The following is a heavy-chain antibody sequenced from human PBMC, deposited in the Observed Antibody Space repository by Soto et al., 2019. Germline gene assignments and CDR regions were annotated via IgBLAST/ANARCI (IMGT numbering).Heavy chain of an antibody. CDR1: GGSFSGYY. CDR2: INHSGSP. J-gene: IGHJ3*02. D-gene: IGHD4-17*01. CDR3: ARAGGTTVTRDAFDI. V-gene: IGHV4-34*01. Sequence: PSETLSLTCAVYGGSFSGYYWSWVRQPPGKGLEWIGEINHSGSPNYNPSLKSRVTISVDTSKNHFSLKLSSVTAADTAVYYCARAGGTTVTRDAFDIWGQGTMVTVSS.